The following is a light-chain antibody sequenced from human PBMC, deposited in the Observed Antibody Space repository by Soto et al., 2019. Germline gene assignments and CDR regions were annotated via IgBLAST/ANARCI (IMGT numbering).Light chain of an antibody. CDR2: ATD. CDR3: QQSYSNPRT. J-gene: IGKJ1*01. Sequence: DSQMTQSPSSLSASVGDRVTITCRASQTITNYLNWYQQQSGKAPKLLIYATDTLQSGVPSRFSGSGSGTDYTLTISSLQPEDFATYYCQQSYSNPRTFGQGTKVDIK. CDR1: QTITNY. V-gene: IGKV1-39*01.